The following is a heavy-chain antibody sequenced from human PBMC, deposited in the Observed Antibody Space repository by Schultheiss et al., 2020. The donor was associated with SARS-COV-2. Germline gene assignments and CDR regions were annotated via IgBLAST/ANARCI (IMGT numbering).Heavy chain of an antibody. J-gene: IGHJ4*02. CDR2: ISSSGSTI. CDR3: ARRHSSGWVYFDY. Sequence: GGSLRLSCAASGFTFSDYYMSWIRQAPGKGLEWVSYISSSGSTIYYADSVKGRFTISRDNAKNSLYLQMNSLRAEDTAVYYCARRHSSGWVYFDYWGQGTLVTVSS. V-gene: IGHV3-11*04. CDR1: GFTFSDYY. D-gene: IGHD6-19*01.